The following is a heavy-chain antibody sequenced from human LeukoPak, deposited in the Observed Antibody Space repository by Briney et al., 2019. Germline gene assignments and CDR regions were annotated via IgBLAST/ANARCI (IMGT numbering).Heavy chain of an antibody. J-gene: IGHJ4*02. V-gene: IGHV3-30*18. CDR3: AKDLAGDFDY. CDR2: ISYDGSDK. Sequence: GGSLRLSCAASGFTFSSYAMSWVRQAPGKGLEWVAVISYDGSDKYYADSVKGRFTISRDNSKNTLYLQMNSLRPEDTAVYYCAKDLAGDFDYWGQGTLVTVSS. CDR1: GFTFSSYA. D-gene: IGHD7-27*01.